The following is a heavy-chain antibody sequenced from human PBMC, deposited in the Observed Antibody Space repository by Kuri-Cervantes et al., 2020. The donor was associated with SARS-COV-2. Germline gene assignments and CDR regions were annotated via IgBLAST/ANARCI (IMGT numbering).Heavy chain of an antibody. D-gene: IGHD5-12*01. CDR3: TTGFSGYPLDY. J-gene: IGHJ4*02. CDR1: GFTFSDYY. Sequence: GESLKISCAASGFTFSDYYMSWIRQAPGKGLEWVSYISSSGSTIYYADSVKGRSTISRDNAKNSLYLQMNSLRAEDTAVYYCTTGFSGYPLDYWGQGTLVTVSS. V-gene: IGHV3-11*04. CDR2: ISSSGSTI.